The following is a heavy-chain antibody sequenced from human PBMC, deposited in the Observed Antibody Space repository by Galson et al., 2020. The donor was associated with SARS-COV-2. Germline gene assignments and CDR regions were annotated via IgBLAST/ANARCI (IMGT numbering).Heavy chain of an antibody. J-gene: IGHJ5*02. V-gene: IGHV4-4*02. Sequence: SQTLSLTCVVSGGSISSNNWWSWVRQPPGKGLEWIGEIYHTGTTNDNPSLESRLIILVDKSKNQFSLRLTSVTAADTAVYYCARDGAGVAAGTWALSSWGQGTLVTVSS. CDR2: IYHTGTT. D-gene: IGHD6-13*01. CDR1: GGSISSNNW. CDR3: ARDGAGVAAGTWALSS.